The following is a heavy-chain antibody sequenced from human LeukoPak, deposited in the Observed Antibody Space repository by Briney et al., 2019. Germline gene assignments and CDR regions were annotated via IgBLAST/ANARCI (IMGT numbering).Heavy chain of an antibody. CDR3: APLYGAGSYYNDYGMDV. D-gene: IGHD3-10*01. J-gene: IGHJ6*02. Sequence: GGSLRLSCVASEFTFSNAWMSWVRQTPGKGLEWIGRIKTKTDGGTADYAAPVKGRFTISRDNAKNSLYLQMNSLRAEDTALYYCAPLYGAGSYYNDYGMDVWGQGTTVTVSS. CDR1: EFTFSNAW. V-gene: IGHV3-15*05. CDR2: IKTKTDGGTA.